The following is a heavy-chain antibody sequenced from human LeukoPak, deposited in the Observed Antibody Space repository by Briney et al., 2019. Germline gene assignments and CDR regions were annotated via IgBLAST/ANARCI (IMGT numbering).Heavy chain of an antibody. V-gene: IGHV3-66*01. CDR1: GFTVSSNY. Sequence: GGSLRLSCAASGFTVSSNYMSWVRQAPGKGLEWVSVIYSGGSTYYADSVKGRFTISRDNSKNTLYLQMNSLRAEDTAVYYCARVRVVVAEKYFQHWGQGTLVTVSS. CDR2: IYSGGST. D-gene: IGHD2-15*01. CDR3: ARVRVVVAEKYFQH. J-gene: IGHJ1*01.